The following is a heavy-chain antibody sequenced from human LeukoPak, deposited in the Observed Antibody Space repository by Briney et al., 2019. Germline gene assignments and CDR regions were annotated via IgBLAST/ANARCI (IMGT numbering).Heavy chain of an antibody. Sequence: GGSLRLSCVASGFTFSTYAMNWVRQAPGKGLEWVSGFSGSGDTTYFPDSVKGRFTISRDNSKKTPYLQINSLRAEDTAVYYCAKGSGFLGGYYFDYWGQGTLVTVSS. J-gene: IGHJ4*02. CDR1: GFTFSTYA. CDR3: AKGSGFLGGYYFDY. V-gene: IGHV3-23*01. D-gene: IGHD3-9*01. CDR2: FSGSGDTT.